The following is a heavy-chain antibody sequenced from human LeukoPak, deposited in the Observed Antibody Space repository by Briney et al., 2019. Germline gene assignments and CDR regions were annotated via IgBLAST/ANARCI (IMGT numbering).Heavy chain of an antibody. CDR1: GFTFSDYY. D-gene: IGHD5-12*01. CDR3: TRDSGYNAFDI. Sequence: GGSLRLSCAASGFTFSDYYMSWIRQAPGKGLGWVSYISSSSSTIYYADSVKGRFTISRDNAKNSLYLQMNSLRGEDTAVYYCTRDSGYNAFDIWGQGTMVTVSS. J-gene: IGHJ3*02. CDR2: ISSSSSTI. V-gene: IGHV3-11*04.